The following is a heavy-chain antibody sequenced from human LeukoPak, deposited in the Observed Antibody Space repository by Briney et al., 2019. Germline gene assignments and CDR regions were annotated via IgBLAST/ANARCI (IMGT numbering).Heavy chain of an antibody. Sequence: GGSLRLSCAASGFTFSSYSMNWVRQAPGKGLEWVSSISSSSYIYYADSVKGRFTLSRDNAKNSLYLQMNSLRAEDTAVYYCARAGFTFSDYFGSFFDYWGQGTLVTVSS. CDR3: ARAGFTFSDYFGSFFDY. CDR2: ISSSSYI. CDR1: GFTFSSYS. V-gene: IGHV3-21*06. J-gene: IGHJ4*02. D-gene: IGHD3-10*01.